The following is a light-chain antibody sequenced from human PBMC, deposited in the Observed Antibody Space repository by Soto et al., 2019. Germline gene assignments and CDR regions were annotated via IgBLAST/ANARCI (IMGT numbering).Light chain of an antibody. J-gene: IGKJ4*01. CDR1: QSISSW. Sequence: DIQMTQSPSTLSASVGDRVTITCRASQSISSWLAWYQQKPGKAPNLLIYKASSLESGVPSRFSGSGSGTEFTLTISILQPDDFATYYCQQYNSYPLTVGGGTKVEIK. CDR3: QQYNSYPLT. V-gene: IGKV1-5*03. CDR2: KAS.